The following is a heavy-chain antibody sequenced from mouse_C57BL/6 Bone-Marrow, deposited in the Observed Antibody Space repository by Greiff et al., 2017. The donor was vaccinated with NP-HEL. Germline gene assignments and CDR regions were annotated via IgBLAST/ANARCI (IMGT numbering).Heavy chain of an antibody. V-gene: IGHV1-64*01. CDR2: IHPNSGST. J-gene: IGHJ2*01. D-gene: IGHD2-13*01. Sequence: QVQLKQPGAELVKPGASVKLSCKASGYTFTSYWMHWVKQRPGQGLEWIGMIHPNSGSTNYNEKFKSKATLTVDKSSSTAYMQLSSLTSEDSAVYYCARRLQYYFDYWGQGTTLTVSS. CDR1: GYTFTSYW. CDR3: ARRLQYYFDY.